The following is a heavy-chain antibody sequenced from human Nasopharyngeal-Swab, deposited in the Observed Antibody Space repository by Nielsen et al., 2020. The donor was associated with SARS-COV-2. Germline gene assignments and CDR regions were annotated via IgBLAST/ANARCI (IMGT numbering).Heavy chain of an antibody. D-gene: IGHD2-2*01. Sequence: WIRQPPGKGLEWVSSISSSSSYIYYADSVKGRFTISRDNAKNSLYLQMNSLRAEDTAVYYCVRGAVVVPAAIYYYYYGMDVWGQGTTVTVSS. CDR3: VRGAVVVPAAIYYYYYGMDV. CDR2: ISSSSSYI. V-gene: IGHV3-21*01. J-gene: IGHJ6*02.